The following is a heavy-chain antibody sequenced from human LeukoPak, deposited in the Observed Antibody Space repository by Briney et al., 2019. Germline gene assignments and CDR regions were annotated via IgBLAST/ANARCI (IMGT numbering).Heavy chain of an antibody. V-gene: IGHV3-23*01. CDR1: GFTLSNYA. D-gene: IGHD1-14*01. CDR3: AKDSNNVSPYYFDH. Sequence: GGSLRLSCAVSGFTLSNYAMSWVRQAPGKGLQWVSALSAGGGGAFYADSVKGRFTISRDNSKNTLFLQMNNLRAEDTAVYYCAKDSNNVSPYYFDHWGQGTLVTVSS. CDR2: LSAGGGGA. J-gene: IGHJ4*02.